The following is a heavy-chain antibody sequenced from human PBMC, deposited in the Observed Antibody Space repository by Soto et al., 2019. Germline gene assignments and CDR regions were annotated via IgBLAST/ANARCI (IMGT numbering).Heavy chain of an antibody. J-gene: IGHJ4*02. CDR2: ITGGGST. V-gene: IGHV3-23*01. D-gene: IGHD2-21*01. CDR1: GFSFNYA. Sequence: VGSLRLSCVASGFSFNYAIIWVRQAPGKGQEWVSGITGGGSTEYAASVKGRFTISRDNSKNTVHLQMNSLRAEDTAMYYCAKDAVYNDGLWLVSDWGQGTLVTVSS. CDR3: AKDAVYNDGLWLVSD.